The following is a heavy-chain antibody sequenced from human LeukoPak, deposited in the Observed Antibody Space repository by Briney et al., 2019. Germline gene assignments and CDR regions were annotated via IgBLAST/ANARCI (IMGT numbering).Heavy chain of an antibody. CDR1: GFTLTELS. V-gene: IGHV1-2*02. CDR3: ARGGRLFRYGSGSYYQIRPFDY. J-gene: IGHJ4*02. D-gene: IGHD3-10*01. CDR2: INPNSGGT. Sequence: GASVKVSCKVSGFTLTELSMHWVRQAPGKGLEWMGWINPNSGGTNYAQRFQGRVTMTRDTSISTAYMELSRLRSDDTAVYYCARGGRLFRYGSGSYYQIRPFDYWGQGTLVTVSS.